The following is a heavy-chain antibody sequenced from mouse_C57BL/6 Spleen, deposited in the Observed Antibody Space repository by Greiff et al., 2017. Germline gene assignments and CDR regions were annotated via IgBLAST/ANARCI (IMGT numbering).Heavy chain of an antibody. CDR2: IRSDGST. CDR1: GFSLTSYG. CDR3: ARQPYPNYAMDY. V-gene: IGHV2-6-1*01. Sequence: QVQLKESGPGLVAPSQSLSITCTVSGFSLTSYGVHWVRQPPGKGLEWLVVIRSDGSTTYNSALNSRLSISKDNSKSQVFLKMNSLQTDDTAMYYCARQPYPNYAMDYWGQGTSVTVSS. J-gene: IGHJ4*01.